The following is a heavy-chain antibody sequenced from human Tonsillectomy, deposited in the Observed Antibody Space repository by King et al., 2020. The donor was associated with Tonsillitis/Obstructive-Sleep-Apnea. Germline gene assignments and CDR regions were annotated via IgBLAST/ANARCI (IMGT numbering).Heavy chain of an antibody. J-gene: IGHJ3*02. Sequence: QLQESGSGLVKPSQTLSLTCAVSGGSISSGGYSWSWIRQPPGQGLEWIGYIYHSGSTYYNPSLKSRVTISVDRSKNQFSLKLSSVTAADTAVYYCARGGSHGGDAFDIWGQGTMVTVSS. V-gene: IGHV4-30-2*01. D-gene: IGHD3-10*01. CDR1: GGSISSGGYS. CDR2: IYHSGST. CDR3: ARGGSHGGDAFDI.